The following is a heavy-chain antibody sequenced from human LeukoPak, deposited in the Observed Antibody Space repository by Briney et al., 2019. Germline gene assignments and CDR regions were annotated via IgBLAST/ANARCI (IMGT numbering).Heavy chain of an antibody. CDR1: GDSVSSNSAA. D-gene: IGHD6-19*01. V-gene: IGHV6-1*01. CDR2: TYYRSKWYN. Sequence: SQTLSLTCAISGDSVSSNSAAWNWIRQSPSRGLEWLGRTYYRSKWYNDYAVSVKSRITINPDTSKNQFSLQLNSVTPEDTAVYYCAGENAKYSSGWYADYGMDVWGQGTTVTVSS. CDR3: AGENAKYSSGWYADYGMDV. J-gene: IGHJ6*02.